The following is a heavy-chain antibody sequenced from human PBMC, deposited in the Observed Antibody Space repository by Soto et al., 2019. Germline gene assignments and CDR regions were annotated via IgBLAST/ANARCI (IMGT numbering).Heavy chain of an antibody. CDR2: ISYDGSDK. CDR1: GFTFNNSG. V-gene: IGHV3-30*18. J-gene: IGHJ6*02. Sequence: PGGSLRLSCRVSGFTFNNSGMHWVRQAPGKELEWMAVISYDGSDKYYADSVKGRVIISRDNSKNTLNLEMNSLRAEDTAIYYCVKDRVPGAYGNYYGMDVWGQGTTVTVSS. D-gene: IGHD5-12*01. CDR3: VKDRVPGAYGNYYGMDV.